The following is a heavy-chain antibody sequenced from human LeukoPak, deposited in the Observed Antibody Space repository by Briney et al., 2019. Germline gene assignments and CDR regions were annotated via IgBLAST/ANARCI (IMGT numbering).Heavy chain of an antibody. D-gene: IGHD1-1*01. CDR1: GGSITNYY. Sequence: SSETLSLTCTVSGGSITNYYWGCIRQPPGKGLEWIGFVSDSGKTNYSPSLWSRVTFSVDTSKNQFSLNLTSVTAADTAVYYCVRVGRSHHWSPDFWGLGTLVTVSS. V-gene: IGHV4-59*08. CDR2: VSDSGKT. CDR3: VRVGRSHHWSPDF. J-gene: IGHJ4*02.